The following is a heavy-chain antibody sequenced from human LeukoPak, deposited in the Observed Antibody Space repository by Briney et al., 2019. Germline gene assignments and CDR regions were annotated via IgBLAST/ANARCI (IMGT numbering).Heavy chain of an antibody. Sequence: GGSLRLSCAASGFTFSSYAMSWVRQAPGKGLEWVSAVSGSGGSTYYADSVKGRFTISRDNSKNTLYLQMNSLRAEDTAVYYCAKDPSGALGAFDIWGQGTMVTVSS. V-gene: IGHV3-23*01. D-gene: IGHD7-27*01. CDR1: GFTFSSYA. CDR2: VSGSGGST. CDR3: AKDPSGALGAFDI. J-gene: IGHJ3*02.